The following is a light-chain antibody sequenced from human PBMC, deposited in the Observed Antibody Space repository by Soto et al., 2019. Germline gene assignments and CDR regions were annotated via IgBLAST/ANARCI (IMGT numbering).Light chain of an antibody. J-gene: IGLJ1*01. CDR1: RSNIGSNT. Sequence: QSVLTQPPSESGTPGQRVTISCSGSRSNIGSNTVNWYQQLPGTAPKFLIYSNNQRPSGVPKRFSGSKSGTSASLAISGLQSEDEADYYCSSFSRSTTLDYVFGTGTKVTVL. CDR2: SNN. V-gene: IGLV1-44*01. CDR3: SSFSRSTTLDYV.